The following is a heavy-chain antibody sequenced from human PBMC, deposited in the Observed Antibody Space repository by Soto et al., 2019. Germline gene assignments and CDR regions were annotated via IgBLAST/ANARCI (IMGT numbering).Heavy chain of an antibody. CDR1: GYTFITND. CDR3: ARGGPAAGFDL. J-gene: IGHJ5*02. CDR2: MKPGTGDS. D-gene: IGHD6-13*01. Sequence: ASVKDSCKASGYTFITNDINCVLQSSVQCLDWMGWMKPGTGDSGSDQDFQGRITMTRDTATSTAYMELSSLKFEDTAVYYCARGGPAAGFDLWGQGSLVTVSS. V-gene: IGHV1-8*01.